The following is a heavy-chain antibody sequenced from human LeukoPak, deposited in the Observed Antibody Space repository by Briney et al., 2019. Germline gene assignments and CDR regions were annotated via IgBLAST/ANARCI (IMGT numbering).Heavy chain of an antibody. CDR3: ARDPTYSNAWDFDY. Sequence: PGGSLRLSCAASGVIFSSYAIHWVRQAPGKGLEWVAVISYDGNNKYYADSVKGRFTISRDNSKNTLYLQMNSLRAEDTAVFYCARDPTYSNAWDFDYWGQGTLVTVSS. CDR2: ISYDGNNK. J-gene: IGHJ4*02. V-gene: IGHV3-30-3*01. D-gene: IGHD6-19*01. CDR1: GVIFSSYA.